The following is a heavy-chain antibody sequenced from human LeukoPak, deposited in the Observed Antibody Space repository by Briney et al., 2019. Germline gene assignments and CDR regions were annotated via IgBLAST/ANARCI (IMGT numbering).Heavy chain of an antibody. J-gene: IGHJ4*02. Sequence: YGMHWVRQAPGKGLEWVAFIRYDGSNKYYADSVKGRFTIYRDKAKNSLYVKMKSQRGEDTAVYYCATLPYYYDSSGSYYFDYWGQGTLVTVSS. CDR2: IRYDGSNK. V-gene: IGHV3-30*02. CDR1: YG. CDR3: ATLPYYYDSSGSYYFDY. D-gene: IGHD3-22*01.